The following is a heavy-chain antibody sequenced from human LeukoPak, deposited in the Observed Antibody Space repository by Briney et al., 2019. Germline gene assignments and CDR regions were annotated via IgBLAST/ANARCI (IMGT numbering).Heavy chain of an antibody. D-gene: IGHD2-21*02. J-gene: IGHJ4*02. V-gene: IGHV3-23*01. CDR2: ISNGGTT. CDR3: AKEARQCGPDCFSLLDC. Sequence: GVSLRLSCVASGFTFNSYSMSWVRQAPGKGLEWVSLISNGGTTNHADSVKGRFTISRDISENTLYLQLNSLRAEDTAVYYCAKEARQCGPDCFSLLDCWGQGTLVTVSS. CDR1: GFTFNSYS.